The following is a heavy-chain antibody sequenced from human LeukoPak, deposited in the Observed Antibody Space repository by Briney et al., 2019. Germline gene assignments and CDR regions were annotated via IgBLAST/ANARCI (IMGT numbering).Heavy chain of an antibody. D-gene: IGHD1-20*01. CDR3: ARRGVTADAFDI. J-gene: IGHJ3*02. V-gene: IGHV4-34*01. CDR2: INHSGST. CDR1: GGSFRGYY. Sequence: SETLSLTCAVYGGSFRGYYWSWIRQPPGKGLEWIGEINHSGSTNYNPSLKSRVTISVDTSKNQFSLKLSSVTAADTAVYYCARRGVTADAFDIWGQGTMVTVSS.